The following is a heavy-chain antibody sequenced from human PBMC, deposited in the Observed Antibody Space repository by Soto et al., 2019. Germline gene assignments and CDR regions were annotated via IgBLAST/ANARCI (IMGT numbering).Heavy chain of an antibody. V-gene: IGHV3-33*01. CDR2: IWHDGNEK. CDR3: ARVFGEYGNYRFDP. Sequence: QVQLVESGGGVVQPGRSLRLSCAASGFTFSDYGMHWVRQTPGKGLEWVAVIWHDGNEKYYADSAKGRFTVSRDNSKNTLYLQKNSLRAEDTALYYCARVFGEYGNYRFDPWGQGTLVAVSS. J-gene: IGHJ5*02. CDR1: GFTFSDYG. D-gene: IGHD3-10*02.